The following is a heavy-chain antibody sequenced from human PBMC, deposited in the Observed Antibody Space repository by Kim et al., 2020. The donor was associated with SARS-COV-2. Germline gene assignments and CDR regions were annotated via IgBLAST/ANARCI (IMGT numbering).Heavy chain of an antibody. Sequence: ADTVKGRFTISRDNSKNTLYLQMNSLRAEDTAVYYCARSIAGSYYYGMDVWGQWTTVTVSS. CDR3: ARSIAGSYYYGMDV. D-gene: IGHD6-6*01. J-gene: IGHJ6*02. V-gene: IGHV3-30*01.